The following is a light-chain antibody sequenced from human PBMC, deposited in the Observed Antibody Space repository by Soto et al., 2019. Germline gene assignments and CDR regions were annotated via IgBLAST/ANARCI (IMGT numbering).Light chain of an antibody. CDR1: QSFSSSY. CDR2: GAS. V-gene: IGKV3-20*01. Sequence: EVVLTQSPGTLSLSPGERATLSCRTSQSFSSSYLAWYQQKPGQAPRLLIYGASRRAAGIPDRFSGSGSGTDFTLTISGVEPEDFAVYYCQQYKTFGQGTKVDIK. CDR3: QQYKT. J-gene: IGKJ1*01.